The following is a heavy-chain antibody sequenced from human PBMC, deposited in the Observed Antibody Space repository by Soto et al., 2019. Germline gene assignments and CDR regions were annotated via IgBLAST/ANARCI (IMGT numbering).Heavy chain of an antibody. CDR3: AKASVWYPYFDS. J-gene: IGHJ4*02. D-gene: IGHD6-13*01. CDR2: ISSSGDST. V-gene: IGHV3-23*01. CDR1: GFTFGSYA. Sequence: GESLKISCAASGFTFGSYAMIWVRQAPGKGLGWVSTISSSGDSTYYADSVKGRFTVSRDNSMNTLYMQMNSLRAEDTAVYYCAKASVWYPYFDSWGQGTLVTVSS.